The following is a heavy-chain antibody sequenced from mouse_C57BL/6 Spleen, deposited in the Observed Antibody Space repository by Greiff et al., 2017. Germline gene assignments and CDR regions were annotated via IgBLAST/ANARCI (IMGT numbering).Heavy chain of an antibody. V-gene: IGHV1-59*01. D-gene: IGHD2-1*01. CDR2: IDPSDSYT. CDR1: GYTFTSYW. CDR3: AREGSYGNYEGYAMDY. J-gene: IGHJ4*01. Sequence: QVQLQQPGAELVRPGTSVKLSCKASGYTFTSYWMHWVKQRPGQGLEWIGVIDPSDSYTNYNQKFKGKATLTVDTSSSTAYMQLSSLTSEDSAVYYCAREGSYGNYEGYAMDYWGQGTSVTVSS.